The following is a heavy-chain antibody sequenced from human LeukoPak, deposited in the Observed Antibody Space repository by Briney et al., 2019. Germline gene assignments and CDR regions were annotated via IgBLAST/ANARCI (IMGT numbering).Heavy chain of an antibody. Sequence: PGGSLRLSCAASGFTFSSYWMHWVRQAPGKGLVWVSRINSDGNSTNYADSVKGRFTISRDNAKNTLYLQMNSLRAEDTAMYYCARVGGELGPLRFGHEYWGQGILVIVSS. V-gene: IGHV3-74*01. CDR2: INSDGNST. CDR3: ARVGGELGPLRFGHEY. CDR1: GFTFSSYW. D-gene: IGHD3-16*01. J-gene: IGHJ4*02.